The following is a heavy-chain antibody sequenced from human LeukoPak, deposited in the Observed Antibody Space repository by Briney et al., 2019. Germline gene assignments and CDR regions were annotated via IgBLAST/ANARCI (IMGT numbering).Heavy chain of an antibody. Sequence: GGSLRLSCAASGFTFSTYYMNWVRQAPGKGLEWVSSISSSSIYIYYADSVKGRFTISRDNAKNSLYLQMNSLRAEDTAVYYCAKAGAVVVVAAKYFDYWGQGTLVTVSS. D-gene: IGHD2-15*01. CDR2: ISSSSIYI. V-gene: IGHV3-21*04. CDR1: GFTFSTYY. CDR3: AKAGAVVVVAAKYFDY. J-gene: IGHJ4*02.